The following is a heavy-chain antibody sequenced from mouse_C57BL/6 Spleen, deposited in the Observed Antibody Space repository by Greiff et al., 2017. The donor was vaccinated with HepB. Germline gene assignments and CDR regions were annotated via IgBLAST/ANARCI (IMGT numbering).Heavy chain of an antibody. V-gene: IGHV1-50*01. Sequence: QVQLQQPGAELVKPGASVKLSCKASGYTFTSYWMQWVKQRPGQGLEWIGEIDTSDSYTNYNQKFKGKATLTVYTSSSTAYMQLSSLTSEDSAVYYCARKITTFYAMDYWGQGTSVTVSS. CDR1: GYTFTSYW. CDR2: IDTSDSYT. CDR3: ARKITTFYAMDY. J-gene: IGHJ4*01. D-gene: IGHD1-1*01.